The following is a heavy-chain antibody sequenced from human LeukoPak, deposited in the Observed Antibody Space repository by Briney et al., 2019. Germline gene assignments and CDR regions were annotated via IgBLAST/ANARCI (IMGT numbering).Heavy chain of an antibody. CDR3: ARRRVYAIDNWFDP. J-gene: IGHJ5*02. Sequence: RWASVKVSCKASGYTFTGYYMHWVRQAPGQGLEWMGWINPNSGGTNYAQTLQGRVTMTTDTSTSTAYMELRSLRSDDTAVYYCARRRVYAIDNWFDPWGQGTLVTVSS. CDR2: INPNSGGT. V-gene: IGHV1-2*02. CDR1: GYTFTGYY. D-gene: IGHD2-8*01.